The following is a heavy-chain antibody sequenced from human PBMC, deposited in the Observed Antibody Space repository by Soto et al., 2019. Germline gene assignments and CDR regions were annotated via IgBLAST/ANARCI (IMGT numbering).Heavy chain of an antibody. V-gene: IGHV3-30*19. CDR3: ARWGTTGGFDL. D-gene: IGHD3-16*01. CDR1: GFMFKSYV. J-gene: IGHJ4*02. Sequence: QLQLVESGGGVVQPGTSLRLSCTASGFMFKSYVMHWVRQAPGKGLEWVALTSYDGNNKYYGDSVKGRFTVSRDNSKNPLHLQMYSLRPEDTALYYCARWGTTGGFDLWGQGTLVSVSS. CDR2: TSYDGNNK.